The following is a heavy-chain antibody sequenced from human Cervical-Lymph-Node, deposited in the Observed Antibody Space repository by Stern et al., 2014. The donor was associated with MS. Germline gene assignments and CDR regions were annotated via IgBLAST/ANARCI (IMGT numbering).Heavy chain of an antibody. Sequence: QVQLVQSGAEVKKPGSSVKVSCKASGGTFSSYATSWVRQAPGQGLEWVGGTIPIFSTKNDAQKFQGRVTITADESTSTAYMELSSLRSEDTAVYYCARVHCSGGSCYHRNAYYYYGLDVWGQGTTVTVSS. CDR1: GGTFSSYA. V-gene: IGHV1-69*01. CDR3: ARVHCSGGSCYHRNAYYYYGLDV. CDR2: TIPIFSTK. D-gene: IGHD2-15*01. J-gene: IGHJ6*02.